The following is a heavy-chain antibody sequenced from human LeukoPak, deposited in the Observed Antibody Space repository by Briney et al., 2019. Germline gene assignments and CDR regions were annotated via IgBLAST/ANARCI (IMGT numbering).Heavy chain of an antibody. CDR3: AREEELASMNFDY. Sequence: SVKVSCKPSGGTLSTYALIWVRQAPGQGLEWLGGIIPTYESATYAQKFQGRVTITTDESTSTAYMGLRGLTSNDTAVYFCAREEELASMNFDYWGHGTLVTVSS. CDR2: IIPTYESA. D-gene: IGHD5-12*01. J-gene: IGHJ4*01. V-gene: IGHV1-69*05. CDR1: GGTLSTYA.